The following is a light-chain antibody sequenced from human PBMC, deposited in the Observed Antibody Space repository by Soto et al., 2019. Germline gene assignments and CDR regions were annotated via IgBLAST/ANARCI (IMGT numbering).Light chain of an antibody. CDR3: QQLKSYPIT. CDR1: QGISTY. CDR2: AAS. J-gene: IGKJ5*01. V-gene: IGKV1-9*01. Sequence: DIQVTQSPSFLSASVGDRVTITCRASQGISTYLAWYQQKPGKAPKLLIYAASTLQSGVPSRFSGSASGTEFTLTISRLQPEDCATYYCQQLKSYPITFGQGTRLEIK.